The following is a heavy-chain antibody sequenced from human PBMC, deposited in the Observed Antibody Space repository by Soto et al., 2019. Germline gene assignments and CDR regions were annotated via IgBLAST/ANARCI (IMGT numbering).Heavy chain of an antibody. J-gene: IGHJ6*03. D-gene: IGHD5-12*01. Sequence: GGSLRLSCAASGFTFSSYWMSWVRQAPGKGLEWVANIKQDGSEKYYVESVKGRFTISRDNAKNSLYLQMNSLRAEDTAVYYCARKYSGYDYYYYYYMDVWGKGTTVTVSS. CDR3: ARKYSGYDYYYYYYMDV. CDR1: GFTFSSYW. CDR2: IKQDGSEK. V-gene: IGHV3-7*01.